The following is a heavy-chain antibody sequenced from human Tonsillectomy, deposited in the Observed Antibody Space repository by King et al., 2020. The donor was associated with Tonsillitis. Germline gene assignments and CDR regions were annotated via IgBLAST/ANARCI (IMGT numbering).Heavy chain of an antibody. CDR2: TIPLFGTA. Sequence: QLVQSGAEVKKPGSSVKVSCKASGDTFSSYSISWVRQAPGQGLEWMGGTIPLFGTANYAQKFQGRVTIIADGSTSTVYMELSSLRSEDTAVYYCARAEGRAMAYYMGVWGKGTTVTVSS. J-gene: IGHJ6*03. CDR3: ARAEGRAMAYYMGV. V-gene: IGHV1-69*01. CDR1: GDTFSSYS. D-gene: IGHD5-18*01.